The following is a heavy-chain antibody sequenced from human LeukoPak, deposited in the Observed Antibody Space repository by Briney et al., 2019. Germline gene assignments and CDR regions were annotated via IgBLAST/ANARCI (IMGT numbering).Heavy chain of an antibody. D-gene: IGHD3-10*01. V-gene: IGHV4-39*01. CDR2: IYCSGST. Sequence: SETLSLTCTVSGGSISSSSYYWGWIRQPPGKGLEWIGSIYCSGSTYYNPSLKSRVTISVDTSKNQFSLKLSSVTAADTAVYYCATTFGGGALDIWGQGTMVTVSS. J-gene: IGHJ3*02. CDR1: GGSISSSSYY. CDR3: ATTFGGGALDI.